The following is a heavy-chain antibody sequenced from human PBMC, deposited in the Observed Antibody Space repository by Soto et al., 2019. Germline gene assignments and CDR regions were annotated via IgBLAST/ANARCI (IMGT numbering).Heavy chain of an antibody. D-gene: IGHD3-10*01. CDR2: ISGSTDST. Sequence: GGSLRLSCAASGFTFSSFALNWVRQAPRKGLERVSIISGSTDSTFCADSVKGRFTISRDNSKNMLYLQINSLRAEDTAVYYCAKTRGAMIYTISVYGMDVWGQGTTVTVSS. J-gene: IGHJ6*02. CDR3: AKTRGAMIYTISVYGMDV. CDR1: GFTFSSFA. V-gene: IGHV3-23*01.